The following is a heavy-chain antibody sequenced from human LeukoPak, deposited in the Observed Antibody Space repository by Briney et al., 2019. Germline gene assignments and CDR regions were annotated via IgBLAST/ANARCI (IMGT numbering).Heavy chain of an antibody. Sequence: GGSLRLSCAASGLSFLSYSMNWVRQASGKGLEWDGRIRSKANSYATAYAASVKGRFTISRDDSKNTAYLQMNSLKTEDTAVYYCTRTNRGRSDYAYDYWGQGTLVTVSS. J-gene: IGHJ4*02. CDR1: GLSFLSYS. CDR3: TRTNRGRSDYAYDY. CDR2: IRSKANSYAT. V-gene: IGHV3-73*01. D-gene: IGHD3-16*01.